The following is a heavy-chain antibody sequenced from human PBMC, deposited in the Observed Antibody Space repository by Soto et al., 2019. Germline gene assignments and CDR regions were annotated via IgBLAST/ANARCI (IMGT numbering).Heavy chain of an antibody. CDR1: GSSISRYW. V-gene: IGHV4-4*02. CDR2: TFQSGTT. D-gene: IGHD6-13*01. Sequence: QVQLQESGPGLVKPSGTLSLTCAVSGSSISRYWWSWVRQPPGKGLEWIGETFQSGTTNSNPSLQRRVSITLDKSTNQFALSLTCVTAAGTVVYYCSRTRDSSTVLDYWGRGILVTVSS. J-gene: IGHJ4*02. CDR3: SRTRDSSTVLDY.